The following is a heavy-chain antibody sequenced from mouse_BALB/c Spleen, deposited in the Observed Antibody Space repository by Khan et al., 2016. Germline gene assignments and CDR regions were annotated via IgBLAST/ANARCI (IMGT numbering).Heavy chain of an antibody. D-gene: IGHD1-2*01. CDR1: GYTFSNYW. Sequence: QVQLKQSGAELMKPGASVKISCKATGYTFSNYWIEWVKQRHGHGLEWIGEILPGSGSTNYNEKFKGKATFTADTSSNTAYMQLSSLTSEDSAVYCCARGCCGWGFAYWGQGTLVTVSA. CDR3: ARGCCGWGFAY. V-gene: IGHV1-9*01. CDR2: ILPGSGST. J-gene: IGHJ3*01.